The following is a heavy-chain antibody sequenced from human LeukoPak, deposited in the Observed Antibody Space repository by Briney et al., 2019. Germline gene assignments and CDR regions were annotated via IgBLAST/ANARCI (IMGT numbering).Heavy chain of an antibody. V-gene: IGHV3-30-3*01. Sequence: GGSLRLSCAASGFTFSSYAMHWVRQAPGKGLEWVAVISYDGSNKYYADSVKGRFTISRDNSKNTLYLQMNSLRAEDTAVYYCAREGRYCSSTSCYGGYGMDVWGQGTTVTVSS. CDR3: AREGRYCSSTSCYGGYGMDV. CDR1: GFTFSSYA. CDR2: ISYDGSNK. J-gene: IGHJ6*02. D-gene: IGHD2-2*01.